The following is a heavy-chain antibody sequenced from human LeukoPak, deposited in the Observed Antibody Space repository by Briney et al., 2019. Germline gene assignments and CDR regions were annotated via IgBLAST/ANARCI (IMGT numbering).Heavy chain of an antibody. V-gene: IGHV4-59*08. CDR2: IYYSGST. CDR3: ARLKYGYYIDY. D-gene: IGHD3-22*01. J-gene: IGHJ4*02. CDR1: GGSISSYY. Sequence: SETLSLTCTVSGGSISSYYWSWIRQPPGKGLEWIGYIYYSGSTNYNPSLKSRVTISVDTSKNQFSLKLSSVTAADTAVYYCARLKYGYYIDYWGQGTLDTVSS.